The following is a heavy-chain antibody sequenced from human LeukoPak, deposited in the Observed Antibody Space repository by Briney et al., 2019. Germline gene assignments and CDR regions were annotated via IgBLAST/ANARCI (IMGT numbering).Heavy chain of an antibody. V-gene: IGHV3-23*01. J-gene: IGHJ4*02. CDR1: GFTFSSYA. Sequence: PGGALRLSCAASGFTFSSYAMSWVRQAPGKGLEWVSAISGSGGSTYYADSVKGRFTISRDNSKNTLYLQMNSLRAEDTAVYYCAKSYYGGYAFHYWVQGTLVTVSS. CDR3: AKSYYGGYAFHY. D-gene: IGHD5-12*01. CDR2: ISGSGGST.